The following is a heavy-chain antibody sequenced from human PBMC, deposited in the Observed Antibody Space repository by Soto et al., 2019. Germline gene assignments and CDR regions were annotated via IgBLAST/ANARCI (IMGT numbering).Heavy chain of an antibody. CDR1: GFAFSSYA. CDR2: LSGSGATT. D-gene: IGHD2-2*01. Sequence: VQLLESGGGLVQPGGSLRLSCAASGFAFSSYAMTWVRQAPGKGLEWVSALSGSGATTYYADSVKGRFTISRENSKNTLSLEMNSLRAEDTAVYYCAKPPESSSTFYYYGLDVWGQGTTVTVSS. V-gene: IGHV3-23*01. CDR3: AKPPESSSTFYYYGLDV. J-gene: IGHJ6*02.